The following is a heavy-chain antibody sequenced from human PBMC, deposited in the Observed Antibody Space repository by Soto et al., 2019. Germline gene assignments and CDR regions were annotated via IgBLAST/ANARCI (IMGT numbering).Heavy chain of an antibody. D-gene: IGHD2-2*01. J-gene: IGHJ6*02. V-gene: IGHV3-23*01. CDR1: GFTFSSYA. CDR3: AKVFVEVVPDARVYYGMDV. Sequence: GGSLRLSCAASGFTFSSYAMSWVRQAPGKGLEWVSAISGSGGSTYYADSVKGRFTISRDNSKNTLYLQMNSLRAEDTAVYYCAKVFVEVVPDARVYYGMDVWGQGTTVTVS. CDR2: ISGSGGST.